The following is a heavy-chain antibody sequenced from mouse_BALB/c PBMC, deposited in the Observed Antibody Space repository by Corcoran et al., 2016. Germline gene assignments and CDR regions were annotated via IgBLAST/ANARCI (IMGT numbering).Heavy chain of an antibody. V-gene: IGHV1-26*01. CDR1: GYSFTGYY. D-gene: IGHD1-1*01. Sequence: EVQLQQSGPELVKPGASVKISSKASGYSFTGYYMHWVKQSHVKSLEWIGRINPYNGATSYNQNFKDKASLTVDKSSSTAYLELQSLTSEASAVYYCARYYGSSFLDAMDYGGQATSVTVSS. CDR2: INPYNGAT. CDR3: ARYYGSSFLDAMDY. J-gene: IGHJ4*01.